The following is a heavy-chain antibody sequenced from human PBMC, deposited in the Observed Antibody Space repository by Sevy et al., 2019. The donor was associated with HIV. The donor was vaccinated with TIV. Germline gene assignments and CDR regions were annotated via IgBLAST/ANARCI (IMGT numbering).Heavy chain of an antibody. CDR1: GCTFTSYG. D-gene: IGHD3-22*01. Sequence: ASVKVSCKASGCTFTSYGISWVRQAPGQGLEWMGWISAYNGNTNYAQKLQGRVTMTTDTSTSTAYMELRSLGSDDTAVYYCARDRGNYYDSSGSTLYYYYYGMDVWGQGTTVTVSS. V-gene: IGHV1-18*01. J-gene: IGHJ6*02. CDR3: ARDRGNYYDSSGSTLYYYYYGMDV. CDR2: ISAYNGNT.